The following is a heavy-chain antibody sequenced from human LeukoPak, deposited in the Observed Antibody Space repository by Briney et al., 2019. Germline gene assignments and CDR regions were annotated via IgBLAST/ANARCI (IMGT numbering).Heavy chain of an antibody. CDR2: INPNSGVT. CDR3: ARDGQNYYDSSGYVNWFDP. D-gene: IGHD3-22*01. J-gene: IGHJ5*02. Sequence: GASVKVSCKTSGYTFTAYYMHWVRQAPGHGPEWMGRINPNSGVTNYAQKFQGRVTMTRDTSSSTAYMALSSLRSDDTAVYYCARDGQNYYDSSGYVNWFDPWGQGTLVTVSS. V-gene: IGHV1-2*06. CDR1: GYTFTAYY.